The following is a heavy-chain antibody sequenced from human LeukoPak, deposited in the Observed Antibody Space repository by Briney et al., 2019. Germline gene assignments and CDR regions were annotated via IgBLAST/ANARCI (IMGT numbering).Heavy chain of an antibody. Sequence: PGGSLRLSCAASEFTFSSHAMIWVRQAPGKGLEWVSSITSTSSDIFYTDSVKGRFTISRDNAKSSLYLQMNSLRAEDTAVYYCAKDTQVTPLLGLDYWGQGTLVTVSS. D-gene: IGHD2-21*02. CDR2: ITSTSSDI. CDR3: AKDTQVTPLLGLDY. V-gene: IGHV3-21*01. J-gene: IGHJ4*02. CDR1: EFTFSSHA.